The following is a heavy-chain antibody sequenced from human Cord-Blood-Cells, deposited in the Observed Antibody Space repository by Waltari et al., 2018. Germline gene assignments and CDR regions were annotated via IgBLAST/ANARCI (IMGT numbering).Heavy chain of an antibody. CDR1: GYTFTGYY. CDR3: ARARDNYDSSGYYFDY. V-gene: IGHV1-2*02. J-gene: IGHJ4*02. CDR2: INPNSGGT. Sequence: QVQMVQSGAEVEKPGASVKVSCKASGYTFTGYYMHWVRPAPGQGLEWMGWINPNSGGTNYAQKFQGRVTMTRDTSISTAYMELSRLRSDDTAVYYCARARDNYDSSGYYFDYWGQGTLVTVSS. D-gene: IGHD3-22*01.